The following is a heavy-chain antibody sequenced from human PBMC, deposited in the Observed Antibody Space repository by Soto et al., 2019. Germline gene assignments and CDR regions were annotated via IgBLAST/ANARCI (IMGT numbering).Heavy chain of an antibody. CDR2: INHSGST. CDR3: ARGRVVVVVPAARSWFDP. J-gene: IGHJ5*02. V-gene: IGHV4-34*01. Sequence: QVQLQQWGAGLLKPSETLSLTCAVYGGSFSGYYWSWIRQPPGKGLEWIGEINHSGSTNYNPSLKSRVTISVDTSKNQFSLKLSSVSAADTAVYYCARGRVVVVVPAARSWFDPWGQGTLVTVSS. CDR1: GGSFSGYY. D-gene: IGHD2-2*01.